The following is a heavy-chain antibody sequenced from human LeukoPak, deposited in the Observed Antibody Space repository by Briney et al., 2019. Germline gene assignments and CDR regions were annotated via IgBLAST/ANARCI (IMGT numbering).Heavy chain of an antibody. J-gene: IGHJ4*02. V-gene: IGHV3-48*01. CDR1: GFTFSSYN. D-gene: IGHD7-27*01. Sequence: GGSLRLSCAASGFTFSSYNMNWVRQAPGKWLEWLSYISSISSTIYYAESVKGRLTISIDNAKNSLYLHMNSLRGEDTAVYYCARGDWGSNFDYWGQGTLVTVSS. CDR2: ISSISSTI. CDR3: ARGDWGSNFDY.